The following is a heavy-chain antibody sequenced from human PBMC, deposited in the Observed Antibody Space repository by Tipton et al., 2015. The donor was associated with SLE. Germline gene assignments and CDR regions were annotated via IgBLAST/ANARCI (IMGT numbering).Heavy chain of an antibody. CDR1: GYTFTSYY. V-gene: IGHV1-46*01. CDR3: ARDGSSSSYFDY. J-gene: IGHJ4*02. D-gene: IGHD6-13*01. Sequence: QLVQSGAEVKKPGASVKVSCKASGYTFTSYYMHWVRQAPGQGLEWMGVINPSAGSTSYAQKFQGRVIMTRDTSTRTAYMELGSLRSEDTAVYYCARDGSSSSYFDYWGQGTLVTVSS. CDR2: INPSAGST.